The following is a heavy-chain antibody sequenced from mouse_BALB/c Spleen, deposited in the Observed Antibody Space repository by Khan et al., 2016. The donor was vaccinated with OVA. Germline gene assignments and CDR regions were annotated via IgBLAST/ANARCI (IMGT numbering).Heavy chain of an antibody. V-gene: IGHV3-2*02. CDR3: ARRYYYGHWYFDV. J-gene: IGHJ1*01. D-gene: IGHD1-1*01. Sequence: VQLQESGPGLVNPSPSLSLTCTVTGYSITSDYAWNWIRQFPGNKLEWMGYISYSGSANYNPSLKSRISITRDTSENQFFLQLNSVTTEDSATYYCARRYYYGHWYFDVWGAGTTVTVSS. CDR2: ISYSGSA. CDR1: GYSITSDYA.